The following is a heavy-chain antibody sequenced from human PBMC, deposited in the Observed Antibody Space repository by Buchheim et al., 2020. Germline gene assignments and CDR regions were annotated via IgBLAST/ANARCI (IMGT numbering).Heavy chain of an antibody. Sequence: QVQLQESGPGLVKPSQTLSLTCTVSGGSISSGGYYWSWIRQHPGKGLEWIWYIYYSGSTYYNPSRKSRVTISADTSKNQFSLKLSSVTAADTAVYYCARTSRDGYNYPYYFDYWGQGTL. V-gene: IGHV4-31*03. J-gene: IGHJ4*02. CDR3: ARTSRDGYNYPYYFDY. CDR1: GGSISSGGYY. CDR2: IYYSGST. D-gene: IGHD5-24*01.